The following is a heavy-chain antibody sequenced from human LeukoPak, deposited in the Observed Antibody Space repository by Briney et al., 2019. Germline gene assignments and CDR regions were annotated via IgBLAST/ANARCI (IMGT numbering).Heavy chain of an antibody. CDR3: ARDVGWNYFDY. D-gene: IGHD6-19*01. CDR1: GFMLSDHY. Sequence: SGGSLRLSCAASGFMLSDHYMNWVRQAPGKGLEWVSVIYSGGRTYHADSVKGRFTISRDNSKNTLYLQMDSLRAEDTAVYYCARDVGWNYFDYWGQGTLVTVSS. J-gene: IGHJ4*02. V-gene: IGHV3-66*01. CDR2: IYSGGRT.